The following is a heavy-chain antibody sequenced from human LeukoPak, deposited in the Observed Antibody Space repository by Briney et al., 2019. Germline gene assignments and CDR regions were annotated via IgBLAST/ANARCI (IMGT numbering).Heavy chain of an antibody. CDR3: ARDGVTTVTTGDWFDP. V-gene: IGHV1-46*01. CDR1: GYTFTSYY. CDR2: INPSGGST. D-gene: IGHD4-11*01. Sequence: ASVKVSCKASGYTFTSYYMHWVRQAPGQGLEWMGIINPSGGSTSYAQKFQGRVTMTRDMSTSTVYMELSSLRSEDTAVCYCARDGVTTVTTGDWFDPWGQGTLVTVSS. J-gene: IGHJ5*02.